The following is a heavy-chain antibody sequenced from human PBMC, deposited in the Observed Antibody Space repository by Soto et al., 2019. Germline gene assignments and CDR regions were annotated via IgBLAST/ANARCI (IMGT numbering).Heavy chain of an antibody. CDR2: IKQDGSEK. V-gene: IGHV3-7*01. CDR3: AREATNSYYYYYMDV. Sequence: PRGSLRLSCAASGFTFSSYWMSWVRQAPGKGLEWVANIKQDGSEKYYVDSVKGRFTISRDNAKNSLYLQMNSLRAEDTAVYYCAREATNSYYYYYMDVWGKWTTGTVS. J-gene: IGHJ6*03. CDR1: GFTFSSYW. D-gene: IGHD5-12*01.